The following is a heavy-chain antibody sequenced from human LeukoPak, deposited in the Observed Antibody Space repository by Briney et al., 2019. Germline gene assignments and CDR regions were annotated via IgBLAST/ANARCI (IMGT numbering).Heavy chain of an antibody. V-gene: IGHV4-39*01. Sequence: PSETLSLTCTVSGGSISSSSYYWGWIRQPPGKGLEWIGSIYYRGSTYYNPSLKSRVTISVDTSKNQFSLKLSSVTAADTAVYYCARKGIRFLEWLTPYFDYWGQGTLVTVSS. CDR1: GGSISSSSYY. D-gene: IGHD3-3*01. CDR2: IYYRGST. J-gene: IGHJ4*02. CDR3: ARKGIRFLEWLTPYFDY.